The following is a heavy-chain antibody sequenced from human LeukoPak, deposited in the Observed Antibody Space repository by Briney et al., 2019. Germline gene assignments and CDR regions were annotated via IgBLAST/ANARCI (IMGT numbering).Heavy chain of an antibody. J-gene: IGHJ6*02. CDR1: GFTFSSYG. Sequence: GRSLRLSCAASGFTFSSYGMHWDRQAPGKGLEWVAVIWYDGSNKDYADSVKGRFTISRDKSKNTLYLQMNSLRAEDTAVYYCARDSSSWFNHYYGMDVWGQGTTVTVSS. V-gene: IGHV3-33*01. CDR2: IWYDGSNK. CDR3: ARDSSSWFNHYYGMDV. D-gene: IGHD6-13*01.